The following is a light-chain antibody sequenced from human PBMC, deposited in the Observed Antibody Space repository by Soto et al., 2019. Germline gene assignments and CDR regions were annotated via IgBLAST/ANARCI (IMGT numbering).Light chain of an antibody. V-gene: IGLV2-8*01. CDR1: SSDVGGYNY. Sequence: QSLLTQPPSASGSPGQSVAISCTGTSSDVGGYNYVSWYQQHPGKAPKLMIYEVNKRPSGVPDRFSGSKSGNTASLTVSGLQAEDEAAYYSSSYAGSSNVFGTGTKVTVL. J-gene: IGLJ1*01. CDR2: EVN. CDR3: SSYAGSSNV.